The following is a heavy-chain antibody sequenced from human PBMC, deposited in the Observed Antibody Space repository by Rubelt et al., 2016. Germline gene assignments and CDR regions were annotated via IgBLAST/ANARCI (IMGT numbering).Heavy chain of an antibody. D-gene: IGHD3-3*01. CDR2: ISSTSDYI. J-gene: IGHJ6*02. CDR3: ARDPITIFGVVIRYYYGMDV. Sequence: GKGLEWVSSISSTSDYIYYADSVKGRFTISRDNAKNSLYLQINSLRAEDTAVYYCARDPITIFGVVIRYYYGMDVWGQGTTVTVSS. V-gene: IGHV3-21*01.